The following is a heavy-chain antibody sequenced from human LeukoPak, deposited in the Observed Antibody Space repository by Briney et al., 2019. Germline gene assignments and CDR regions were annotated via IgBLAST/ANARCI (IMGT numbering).Heavy chain of an antibody. CDR2: LVYDERS. V-gene: IGHV3-33*01. CDR3: ARDLSAAYDF. D-gene: IGHD2-21*01. CDR1: GFPFSSYG. J-gene: IGHJ4*02. Sequence: GGSLRLSCAASGFPFSSYGMHWVRQAPGKGLEWVARLVYDERSDYADSVKGRFSISRDSSKNTLFLDMSNLRVDDTAVYYCARDLSAAYDFWGQGVLVTVSS.